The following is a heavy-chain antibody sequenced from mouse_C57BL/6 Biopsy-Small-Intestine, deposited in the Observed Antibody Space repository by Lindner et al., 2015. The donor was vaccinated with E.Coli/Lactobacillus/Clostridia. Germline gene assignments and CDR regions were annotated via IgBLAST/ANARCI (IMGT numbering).Heavy chain of an antibody. J-gene: IGHJ2*01. CDR2: ISSGSSTI. CDR1: GFTFSDYG. CDR3: ARTHYYYGSSYDFDY. D-gene: IGHD1-1*01. V-gene: IGHV5-17*01. Sequence: VQLQESGGGLVKPGGSLKLSCAASGFTFSDYGMHWVRQAPEKGLEWVAYISSGSSTIYDADTVKGRFTISRDNAKNTLFLQMTSLRSEDTAMYYCARTHYYYGSSYDFDYWGQGTTLTVSS.